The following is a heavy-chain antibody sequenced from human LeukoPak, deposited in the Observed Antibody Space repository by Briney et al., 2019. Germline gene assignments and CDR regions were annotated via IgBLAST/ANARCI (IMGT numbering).Heavy chain of an antibody. CDR1: GFTFSSYS. J-gene: IGHJ4*02. Sequence: GGSLRLSCAASGFTFSSYSMNWVRQAPGKGLEWVSYISSSSSTIYHADSVKGRFTISRDNAKNSLYLQMNSLRAEDTAVYYCARDEIFDYWGQGTLVTVSS. CDR2: ISSSSSTI. V-gene: IGHV3-48*01. CDR3: ARDEIFDY.